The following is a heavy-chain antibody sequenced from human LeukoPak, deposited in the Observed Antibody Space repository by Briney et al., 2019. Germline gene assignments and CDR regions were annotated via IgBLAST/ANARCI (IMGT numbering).Heavy chain of an antibody. CDR3: TRGLLWFGELSPPGY. V-gene: IGHV1-3*01. J-gene: IGHJ4*02. Sequence: ASVKVSCKASGYTFTNYAIHWVRQAPGQGLEWMGWINAGNGNTRYSQKLQDRVTITRDTSANTVYMELSSLRSEDTAVYLCTRGLLWFGELSPPGYWGQGTLVTVSS. D-gene: IGHD3-10*01. CDR2: INAGNGNT. CDR1: GYTFTNYA.